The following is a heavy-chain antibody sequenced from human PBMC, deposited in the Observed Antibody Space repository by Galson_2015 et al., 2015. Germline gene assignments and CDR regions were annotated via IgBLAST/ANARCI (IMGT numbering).Heavy chain of an antibody. CDR3: ARKLGGTYYFDY. CDR1: GYTFTNYF. Sequence: SVKVSCKASGYTFTNYFIQWVRQAPGQGLEWVGAINPSGAATFYAQKLQGRVTMTRDTPTGTVYVELSSLGSEDTAVYYCARKLGGTYYFDYWGLGTLVTVSS. J-gene: IGHJ4*02. CDR2: INPSGAAT. V-gene: IGHV1-46*04. D-gene: IGHD3-10*01.